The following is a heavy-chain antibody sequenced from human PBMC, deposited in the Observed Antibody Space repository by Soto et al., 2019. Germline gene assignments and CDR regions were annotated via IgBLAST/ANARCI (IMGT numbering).Heavy chain of an antibody. CDR1: GGSISSGGYF. CDR2: IYHSGNT. CDR3: ARGGVAAAGTWSWFDP. Sequence: SETLSLTCAVSGGSISSGGYFWSWIRQPPGKGLEWIGYIYHSGNTNYNPSLKSRVTISVDTSKNQFSLKLSSVTAADTAVYYCARGGVAAAGTWSWFDPWGQGTLVTVSS. V-gene: IGHV4-30-2*01. D-gene: IGHD6-13*01. J-gene: IGHJ5*02.